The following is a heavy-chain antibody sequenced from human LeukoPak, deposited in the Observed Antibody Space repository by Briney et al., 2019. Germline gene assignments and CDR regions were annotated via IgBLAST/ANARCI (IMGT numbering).Heavy chain of an antibody. CDR2: ISGSGGST. V-gene: IGHV3-23*01. J-gene: IGHJ4*02. Sequence: GGSLRLSCAASGFTFSNYDMSWVRQAPGKGLEWVSGISGSGGSTNYADSVKGRFTISRDSSKNTLYLQMNSLRAEDTAVYYCAKARWRSPFDYWGQGTLVTVSS. CDR1: GFTFSNYD. CDR3: AKARWRSPFDY.